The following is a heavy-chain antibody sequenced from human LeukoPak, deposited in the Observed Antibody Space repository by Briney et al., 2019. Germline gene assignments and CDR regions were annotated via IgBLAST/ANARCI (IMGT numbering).Heavy chain of an antibody. V-gene: IGHV4-59*01. J-gene: IGHJ4*02. Sequence: SETLSLTCTVSGGSISSYYWSWIRQPPGKGLEWIGYIYYSGSTNYNPSLKSRVTISVDTSKNRFSLKLSSVTAADTAVYYCARIGGNSGFYYFDYWGQGTLVTVSS. CDR2: IYYSGST. CDR1: GGSISSYY. D-gene: IGHD4-23*01. CDR3: ARIGGNSGFYYFDY.